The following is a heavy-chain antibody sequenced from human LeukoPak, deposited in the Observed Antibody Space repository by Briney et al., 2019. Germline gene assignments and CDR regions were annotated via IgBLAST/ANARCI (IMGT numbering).Heavy chain of an antibody. D-gene: IGHD4-17*01. CDR3: ARGANNYGDGVDY. J-gene: IGHJ4*02. Sequence: GGSLRLPCAASGFTFSRYSMNWVRQAPGKGLEWVSCISSSSSYIDYADSVKGRVTISRDNAKNSLYLQMNSLRAEDTAVYYCARGANNYGDGVDYWGQGTLVTVSS. V-gene: IGHV3-21*01. CDR2: ISSSSSYI. CDR1: GFTFSRYS.